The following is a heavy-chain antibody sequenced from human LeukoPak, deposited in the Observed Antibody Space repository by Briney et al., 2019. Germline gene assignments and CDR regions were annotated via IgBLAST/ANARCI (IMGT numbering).Heavy chain of an antibody. CDR3: TKVRSGSSSWALRVFDY. CDR2: ISPAGGTT. V-gene: IGHV3-23*01. D-gene: IGHD6-13*01. J-gene: IGHJ4*02. Sequence: GGSLRLSCAVSGFTFSSEAMGWVRQLPGGGLEWVSTISPAGGTTYYAESMKGRFTISRDSSKSTLYLQMNSLRVEDTAVYYCTKVRSGSSSWALRVFDYWGQGALVTVSS. CDR1: GFTFSSEA.